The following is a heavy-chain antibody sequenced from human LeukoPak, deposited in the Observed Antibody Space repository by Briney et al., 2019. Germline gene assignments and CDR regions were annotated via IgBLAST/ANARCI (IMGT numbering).Heavy chain of an antibody. V-gene: IGHV4-38-2*02. CDR1: GYSISSGYY. CDR2: IYQSGST. J-gene: IGHJ4*02. CDR3: ARVATDTSSLGNFDY. D-gene: IGHD6-13*01. Sequence: SETLSLTCTVSGYSISSGYYWGWIRQPPGKGLEWIATIYQSGSTYYNPFLKSRVTISVDTSKNQFSLKLSSVTAADTAVYYCARVATDTSSLGNFDYWGQGTLVTVSS.